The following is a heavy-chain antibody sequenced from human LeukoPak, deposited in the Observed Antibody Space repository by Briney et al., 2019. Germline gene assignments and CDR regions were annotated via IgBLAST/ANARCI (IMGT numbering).Heavy chain of an antibody. CDR2: ISSSSSYI. V-gene: IGHV3-21*01. CDR1: GFTFSSYS. D-gene: IGHD6-19*01. J-gene: IGHJ4*02. CDR3: AKRGSHNSGWYEDH. Sequence: PGGSLRLSCAASGFTFSSYSMNWVRQAPGKGLEWVSSISSSSSYIYYADSVKGRFTISRDNAKNSLYLQMNSLRAEDTAVYYCAKRGSHNSGWYEDHWGQGTLVTVSS.